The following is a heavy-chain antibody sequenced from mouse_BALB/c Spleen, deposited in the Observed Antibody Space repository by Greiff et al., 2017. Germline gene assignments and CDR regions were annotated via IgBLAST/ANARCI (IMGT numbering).Heavy chain of an antibody. D-gene: IGHD2-4*01. CDR2: ILPGSGST. CDR1: GYTFSSYW. CDR3: ARLVGDDYDWFAY. V-gene: IGHV1-9*01. Sequence: VHLVESGAELMKPGASVKISCKATGYTFSSYWIEWVKQRPGHGLEWIGEILPGSGSTNYNEKFKGKATFTADTSSNTAYMQLSSLTSEDSAVYYCARLVGDDYDWFAYWGQGTLVTVSA. J-gene: IGHJ3*01.